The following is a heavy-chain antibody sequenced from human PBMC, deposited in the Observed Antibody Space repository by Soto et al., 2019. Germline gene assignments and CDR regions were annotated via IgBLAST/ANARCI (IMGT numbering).Heavy chain of an antibody. CDR3: ARERTGAASMDV. CDR1: GYTFTSYD. CDR2: MNPNSGNT. Sequence: ASVKVSCKASGYTFTSYDIDWVRQATGQGLEWMGWMNPNSGNTGYAQKFQGRVTMTRNTSISTAYMELSSLRSEDTAVYYCARERTGAASMDVWGQGTTVTVSS. D-gene: IGHD1-1*01. V-gene: IGHV1-8*01. J-gene: IGHJ6*02.